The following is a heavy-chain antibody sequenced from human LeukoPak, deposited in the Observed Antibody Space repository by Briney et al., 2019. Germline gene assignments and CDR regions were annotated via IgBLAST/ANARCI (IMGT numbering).Heavy chain of an antibody. J-gene: IGHJ4*02. V-gene: IGHV3-23*01. Sequence: GGSLRLSCAASGFTFSSYAMSWVRQAPGKGLEWVSAISGSGGDTYYADSVKGRFTISRDNSKNTLYPQMNSLRAEDTAVYYCARGLSRGRHYFDYWGQGTLVTVSS. D-gene: IGHD3-10*01. CDR3: ARGLSRGRHYFDY. CDR1: GFTFSSYA. CDR2: ISGSGGDT.